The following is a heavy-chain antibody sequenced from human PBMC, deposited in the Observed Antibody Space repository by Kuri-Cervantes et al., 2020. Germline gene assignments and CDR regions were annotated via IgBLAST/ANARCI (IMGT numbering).Heavy chain of an antibody. J-gene: IGHJ6*02. Sequence: GGSLRLSCAASGFTFSSYDMHWVRQATGKGLEWVSAIGTAGDTYYPGSVKGRFTISRENAKNSLYLQMNSLRAEDTAVYYCARDFYRSVTANLYYYFGMDVWGQGTTVTVSS. CDR2: IGTAGDT. D-gene: IGHD2-21*02. V-gene: IGHV3-13*01. CDR3: ARDFYRSVTANLYYYFGMDV. CDR1: GFTFSSYD.